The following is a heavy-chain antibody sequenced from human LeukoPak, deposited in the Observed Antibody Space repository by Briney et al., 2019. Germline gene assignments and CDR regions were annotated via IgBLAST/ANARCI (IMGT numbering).Heavy chain of an antibody. CDR2: INPNSGGT. CDR3: ARGGALSPRGQFDY. CDR1: GYTFTGYY. V-gene: IGHV1-2*02. J-gene: IGHJ4*02. D-gene: IGHD1-26*01. Sequence: ASVKVSCKASGYTFTGYYMHWVRQAPGQGLEWMGWINPNSGGTNYAQKFQGRVTMTRDTSTSTLYMELSSLRSEDTAVYYCARGGALSPRGQFDYWGQGTLVTVSS.